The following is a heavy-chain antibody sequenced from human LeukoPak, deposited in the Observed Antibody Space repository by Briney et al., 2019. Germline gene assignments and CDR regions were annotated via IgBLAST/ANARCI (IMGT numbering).Heavy chain of an antibody. J-gene: IGHJ4*02. V-gene: IGHV3-23*01. CDR2: ISGSGGST. CDR1: GFTFSSYA. D-gene: IGHD3-10*01. Sequence: GGSLRLSCAASGFTFSSYAMSWVRQAPGKGLEWVSAISGSGGSTYYADSVKGRFTISRDNSKNTLYLQMNSLRAEDTAVYYCAKDQAMVRGVILFDHWGQGTLVTVSS. CDR3: AKDQAMVRGVILFDH.